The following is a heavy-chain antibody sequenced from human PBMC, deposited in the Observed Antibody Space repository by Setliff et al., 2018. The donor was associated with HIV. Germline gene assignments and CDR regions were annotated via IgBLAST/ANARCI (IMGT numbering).Heavy chain of an antibody. D-gene: IGHD3-22*01. J-gene: IGHJ6*02. V-gene: IGHV4-61*08. CDR3: ARGGGFWYYDSSGYGGRLYYYYGMDV. Sequence: PSETLSLTCTVSGGSISSSDYYWSWIRQPPGKGLEWIGYIYYSGSTNYNPSLKSRVTISVDTSKNQFSLKLSSVTAADTAVYYCARGGGFWYYDSSGYGGRLYYYYGMDVWGQGTTVTVSS. CDR1: GGSISSSDYY. CDR2: IYYSGST.